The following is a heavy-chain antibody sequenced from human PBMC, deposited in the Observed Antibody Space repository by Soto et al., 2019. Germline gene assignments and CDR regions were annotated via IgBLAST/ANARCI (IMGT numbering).Heavy chain of an antibody. CDR3: ARESEDLTSHFAY. J-gene: IGHJ4*02. CDR1: GFTFTRYS. CDR2: ISSTTNYI. Sequence: EVQLVESGGGLVKPGGSLRLSCAASGFTFTRYSMNWVRQAPGKGLEWVSSISSTTNYIYYGDSMKGRFTISRDNAKNLLYGEMNSLRAEDRGVYSWARESEDLTSHFAYRGQGTLVTVPS. V-gene: IGHV3-21*06.